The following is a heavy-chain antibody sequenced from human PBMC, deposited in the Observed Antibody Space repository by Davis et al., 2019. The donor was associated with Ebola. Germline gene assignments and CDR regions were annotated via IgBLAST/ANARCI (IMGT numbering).Heavy chain of an antibody. V-gene: IGHV3-23*01. CDR2: ISGSGGST. J-gene: IGHJ4*02. Sequence: PGGSLRLSCAASGFTFSGYAMSWVRQAPGKGLEWVSAISGSGGSTYYADSVKGRFTISRDNSKNTLYLQMNSLRAEDTAVYYCAKVREDYYDSSGYYTTFHFDYWGQGTLVTVSS. CDR1: GFTFSGYA. D-gene: IGHD3-22*01. CDR3: AKVREDYYDSSGYYTTFHFDY.